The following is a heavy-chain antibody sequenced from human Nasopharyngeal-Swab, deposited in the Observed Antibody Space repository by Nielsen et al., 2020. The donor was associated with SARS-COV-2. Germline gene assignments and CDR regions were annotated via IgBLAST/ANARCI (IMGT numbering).Heavy chain of an antibody. CDR1: GFTFSTYW. Sequence: GESLKISCEASGFTFSTYWMSWVRQAPGKGPEWVANIRQDESEKYYVDSVKGRFTISRDNAKNSLFLQMNSLRVADTAVYYCARLLGVGGTPLDYWGQGTLVSVSS. D-gene: IGHD6-19*01. V-gene: IGHV3-7*01. J-gene: IGHJ4*02. CDR3: ARLLGVGGTPLDY. CDR2: IRQDESEK.